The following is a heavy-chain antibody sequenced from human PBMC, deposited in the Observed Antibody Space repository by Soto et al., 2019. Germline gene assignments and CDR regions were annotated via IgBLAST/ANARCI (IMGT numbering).Heavy chain of an antibody. V-gene: IGHV1-2*04. D-gene: IGHD3-10*01. J-gene: IGHJ6*02. CDR1: GYTFTGYY. Sequence: VASVKVSCKASGYTFTGYYMHWVRQAPGQGLEWMGWINPNSGGTNYAQKFQGWVTMTRDTSISTAYMELSRLRSDDTAVYYCARSTCYYGSGSYSETDYYYGMDVWGQGTTVTVSS. CDR2: INPNSGGT. CDR3: ARSTCYYGSGSYSETDYYYGMDV.